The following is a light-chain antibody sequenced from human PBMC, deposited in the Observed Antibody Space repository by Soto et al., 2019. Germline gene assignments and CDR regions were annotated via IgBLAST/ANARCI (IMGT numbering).Light chain of an antibody. Sequence: PGERATLSCRASQSVSSYLAWYQQKPGQAPRLLIYGASSRATGIPDRFSGSGSGTDFTLTISSLQPEDFATYYCQQLNSYPTFGPGTKVDIK. J-gene: IGKJ3*01. CDR2: GAS. V-gene: IGKV3D-15*01. CDR1: QSVSSY. CDR3: QQLNSYPT.